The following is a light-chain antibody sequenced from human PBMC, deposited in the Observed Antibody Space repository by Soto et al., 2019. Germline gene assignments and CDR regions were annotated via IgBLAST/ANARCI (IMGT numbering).Light chain of an antibody. V-gene: IGLV1-44*01. Sequence: QSVLTQPPSMSATPGQRVSISCSGSNSNIESHSVDWYQHFPGTAPKLVINSNDQRPSGVPNRFSGSKSGTSASLAISGLQSEDEADYYCATWDDGVNGVVFAGGTKLTVL. CDR3: ATWDDGVNGVV. CDR2: SND. J-gene: IGLJ2*01. CDR1: NSNIESHS.